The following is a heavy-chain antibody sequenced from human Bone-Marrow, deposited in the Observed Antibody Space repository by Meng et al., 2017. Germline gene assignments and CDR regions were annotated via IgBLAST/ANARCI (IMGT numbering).Heavy chain of an antibody. CDR3: AASYGDYLDY. CDR2: ISSSGSTI. D-gene: IGHD4-17*01. J-gene: IGHJ4*02. V-gene: IGHV3-11*04. CDR1: GFTFSDAW. Sequence: GESLKISCAASGFTFSDAWMNWVRQAPGKGLEWVSYISSSGSTIYYADSVKGRFTISRDNAKNSLYLQMNSLRAEDTAVYYCAASYGDYLDYWGQGTRVTVSS.